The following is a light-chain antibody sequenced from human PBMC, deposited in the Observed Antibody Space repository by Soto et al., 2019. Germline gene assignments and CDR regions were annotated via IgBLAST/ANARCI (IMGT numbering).Light chain of an antibody. J-gene: IGKJ4*01. Sequence: EIVMTQAPATLSVSPGERATLSCRASQSVSSNLAWYQQKPGQAPRLLIYGASTRATGIPARFSGSGSGKEFTLTISSLQSEDFAVYYCQQYNNWPPLTFGGGTKVELK. CDR2: GAS. CDR1: QSVSSN. V-gene: IGKV3-15*01. CDR3: QQYNNWPPLT.